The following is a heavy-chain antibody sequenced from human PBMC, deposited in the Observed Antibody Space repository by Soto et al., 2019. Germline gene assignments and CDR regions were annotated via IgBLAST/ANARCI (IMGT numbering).Heavy chain of an antibody. V-gene: IGHV1-69*04. J-gene: IGHJ4*02. CDR3: ARESPNYYDSSREFDY. Sequence: SVKVSCKASGGTFSSYTTSWVRQAPGQGLEWMGRIIPILGIANYAQKFQGRVTITADKSTSTAYMELSSLRSEDTAVYYCARESPNYYDSSREFDYWGQGTLVTVSS. CDR2: IIPILGIA. CDR1: GGTFSSYT. D-gene: IGHD3-22*01.